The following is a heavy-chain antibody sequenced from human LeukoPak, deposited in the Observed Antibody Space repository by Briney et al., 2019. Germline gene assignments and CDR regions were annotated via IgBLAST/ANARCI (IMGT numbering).Heavy chain of an antibody. D-gene: IGHD5-18*01. Sequence: SVTLSLTCAVYGGSFSGYYWSWIRQPPGKGLEWIGEINHSGSTNYNPSLKSRVTISIDTSKNQFSLKLSSVTAADTAVYYCAREPDTTMASFDYRGQGTLVIVSS. CDR2: INHSGST. V-gene: IGHV4-34*01. J-gene: IGHJ4*02. CDR3: AREPDTTMASFDY. CDR1: GGSFSGYY.